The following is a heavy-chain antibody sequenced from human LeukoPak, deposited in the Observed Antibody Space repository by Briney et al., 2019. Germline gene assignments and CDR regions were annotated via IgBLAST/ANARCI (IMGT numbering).Heavy chain of an antibody. J-gene: IGHJ4*02. CDR2: MNPNSGNT. D-gene: IGHD6-19*01. CDR3: ARGKRVFVAVAGQYYFDY. V-gene: IGHV1-8*01. Sequence: GASVKVSCKASGYTFTSYDINWVRQATGQWLEWMGWMNPNSGNTGYAQKFQGRVTMTRNTSISTAYMELSSLRSEDTAVYYCARGKRVFVAVAGQYYFDYWGQGTLVTVSS. CDR1: GYTFTSYD.